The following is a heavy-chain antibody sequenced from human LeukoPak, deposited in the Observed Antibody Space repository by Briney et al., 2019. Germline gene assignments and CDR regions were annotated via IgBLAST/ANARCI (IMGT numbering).Heavy chain of an antibody. Sequence: ASVKVSCKASGGTFSSYAISWVRQAPGQGLEWMGWISAYNGNTNYAQKLQGRVTMTTDTSTSTAYMELRSLRSDDTAVYYCARDGGLEYSSSDFDYWGQGTLVTVSS. D-gene: IGHD6-6*01. J-gene: IGHJ4*02. CDR3: ARDGGLEYSSSDFDY. CDR1: GGTFSSYA. V-gene: IGHV1-18*01. CDR2: ISAYNGNT.